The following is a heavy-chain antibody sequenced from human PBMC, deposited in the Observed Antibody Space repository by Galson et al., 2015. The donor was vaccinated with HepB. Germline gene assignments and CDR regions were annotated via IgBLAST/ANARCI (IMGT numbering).Heavy chain of an antibody. J-gene: IGHJ3*01. Sequence: SLRLSCAASGFTVSSNYMSWVRQAPGKGLEWVSVIYSGGSTYYADSVKGRFTISRDNSKNSVYLQMNSLKTEDTALYYYARGAGTWDAFDLWGQGTMVTVSS. D-gene: IGHD1-26*01. CDR2: IYSGGST. V-gene: IGHV3-66*01. CDR1: GFTVSSNY. CDR3: ARGAGTWDAFDL.